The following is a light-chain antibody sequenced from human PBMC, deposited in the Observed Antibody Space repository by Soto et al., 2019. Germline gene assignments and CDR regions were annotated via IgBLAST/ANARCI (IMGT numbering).Light chain of an antibody. CDR2: DAS. CDR1: QDINSW. V-gene: IGKV1D-16*01. CDR3: QQYNIYPLT. Sequence: DVQMTQSPASLSASVGDRVTITCRASQDINSWLVWYQQKPEKAPKSLIYDASSLQAGVPARFSRTRSGTDFTLTISSLQPEDSGTYCCQQYNIYPLTFGGGTKVEIK. J-gene: IGKJ4*01.